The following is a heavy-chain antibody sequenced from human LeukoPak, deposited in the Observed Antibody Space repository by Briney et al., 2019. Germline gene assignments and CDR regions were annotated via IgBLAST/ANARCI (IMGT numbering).Heavy chain of an antibody. D-gene: IGHD3-22*01. CDR3: ARDGSSGYLHFDY. V-gene: IGHV3-33*01. CDR2: IWHDGSNK. CDR1: GFTFSSNG. J-gene: IGHJ4*02. Sequence: TGGSLRLSCAASGFTFSSNGMHWVRQAPGKGLEWVAVIWHDGSNKYYSDPVKGRFTISRDNSQNTLYLQMNSLRVEDTAVYYCARDGSSGYLHFDYWGQGTLVTVSS.